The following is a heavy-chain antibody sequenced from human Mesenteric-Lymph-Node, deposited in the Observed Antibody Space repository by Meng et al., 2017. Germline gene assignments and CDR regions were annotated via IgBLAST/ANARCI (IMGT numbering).Heavy chain of an antibody. D-gene: IGHD4-17*01. CDR3: ARDLFGDHDY. Sequence: GESLKISCAASGFTLSTYWMHWVRQAPGKGLVWVSRINTDGRTTNYADSVKGRFTISRDNAKNTLYLQMTSLRDEDTAVYYCARDLFGDHDYWGQGTLVTVSS. CDR1: GFTLSTYW. CDR2: INTDGRTT. J-gene: IGHJ4*02. V-gene: IGHV3-74*01.